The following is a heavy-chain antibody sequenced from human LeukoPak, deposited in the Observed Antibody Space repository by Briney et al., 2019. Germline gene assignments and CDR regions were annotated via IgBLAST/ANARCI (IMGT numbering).Heavy chain of an antibody. CDR1: GGSFSGYY. Sequence: SETLSLTCAVYGGSFSGYYWSWIRQPPGKGLEWIGEINHSGSTNYNPSLKSRVTMSVDTSKNQFSLKLTSVTAADTAVYYCARRSGYSPNWFDPWGQGTLVTVSS. V-gene: IGHV4-34*01. CDR3: ARRSGYSPNWFDP. D-gene: IGHD3-3*01. J-gene: IGHJ5*02. CDR2: INHSGST.